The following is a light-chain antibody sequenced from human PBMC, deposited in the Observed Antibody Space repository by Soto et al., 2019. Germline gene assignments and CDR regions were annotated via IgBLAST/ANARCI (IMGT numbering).Light chain of an antibody. V-gene: IGKV3-15*01. CDR1: QSVSSN. J-gene: IGKJ1*01. CDR3: QHYNNWPPWT. Sequence: EIVMTQSPATLSVFPGERATLSCRASQSVSSNLAWYQQKPGQAPRLLIYRASTRATGIPARFSGSGSGTEFTLTISSLQSEDFAVCYCQHYNNWPPWTFGQGTKVEIK. CDR2: RAS.